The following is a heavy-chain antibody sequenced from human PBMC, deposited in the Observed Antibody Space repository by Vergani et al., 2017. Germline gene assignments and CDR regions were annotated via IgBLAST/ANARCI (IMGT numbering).Heavy chain of an antibody. CDR3: VRDRRPEVVNIFDY. Sequence: VQLLESGGGVVQPGGSLRLSCAAFGFTFRNHGMHWVRQAPGKGPEWVAVIWFDGDNKYYADSVKGRFTIARDNSKNTLFLQMNSLRAEDTAVYYCVRDRRPEVVNIFDYWGRGTLVTVSS. CDR2: IWFDGDNK. J-gene: IGHJ4*02. D-gene: IGHD4-23*01. CDR1: GFTFRNHG. V-gene: IGHV3-33*08.